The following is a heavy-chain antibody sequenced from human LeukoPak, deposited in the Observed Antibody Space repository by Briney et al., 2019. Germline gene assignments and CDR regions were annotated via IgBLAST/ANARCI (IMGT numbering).Heavy chain of an antibody. V-gene: IGHV3-30-3*01. CDR3: ARGYWAMVPLDY. Sequence: PGGSLRLSCAASGFTFSSYAMHWVRQAPGKGLEWVAVISYDGSNKYYADSVKGRFTISRDNSKNTLYLQMNSLRAEDTAVYYCARGYWAMVPLDYWGQGTLVTVSS. CDR1: GFTFSSYA. J-gene: IGHJ4*02. D-gene: IGHD3-10*01. CDR2: ISYDGSNK.